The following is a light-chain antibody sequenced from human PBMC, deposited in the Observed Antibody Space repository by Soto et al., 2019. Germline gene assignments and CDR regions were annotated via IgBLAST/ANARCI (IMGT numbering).Light chain of an antibody. CDR1: QSLLHSNGYNY. CDR2: LGS. V-gene: IGKV2-28*01. Sequence: DIVMTQYPLSLPVTPGEPASISCRSSQSLLHSNGYNYLDWYLQKPGQSPQLLIYLGSNRASGVPDRFSGSGSGTDFTLKISRVEAEDVGVYYCMQPLQSWTFGQGTKVDI. J-gene: IGKJ1*01. CDR3: MQPLQSWT.